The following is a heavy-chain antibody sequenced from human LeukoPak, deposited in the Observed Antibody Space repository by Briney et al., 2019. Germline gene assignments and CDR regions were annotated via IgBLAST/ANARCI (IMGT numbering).Heavy chain of an antibody. CDR3: ARDVPSLAWGAEGYFDY. CDR2: ISGSGGST. J-gene: IGHJ4*02. CDR1: GFTFSSYA. V-gene: IGHV3-23*01. Sequence: GGSLRLSCAASGFTFSSYAMSWVRQAPGKGLEWVSAISGSGGSTYYADSVKGRFTISRDNSKNTLYLQMNSLRAEDTAVYYCARDVPSLAWGAEGYFDYWGQGTLVTVSS. D-gene: IGHD1-26*01.